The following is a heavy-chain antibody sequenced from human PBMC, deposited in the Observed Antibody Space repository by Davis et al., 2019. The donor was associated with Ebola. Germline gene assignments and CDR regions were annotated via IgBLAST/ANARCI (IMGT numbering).Heavy chain of an antibody. J-gene: IGHJ3*02. Sequence: ASVKVSCKASGYRFTSYYMHWVRQAPGQGLEWMGIINPITGGTSYAQNFQVRVNMTRDTSTSTVYMELSSLRSEDTAAYYCASEGGRYYDSSGYVFDIWGQGTMVKVSS. V-gene: IGHV1-46*01. CDR2: INPITGGT. CDR1: GYRFTSYY. D-gene: IGHD3-22*01. CDR3: ASEGGRYYDSSGYVFDI.